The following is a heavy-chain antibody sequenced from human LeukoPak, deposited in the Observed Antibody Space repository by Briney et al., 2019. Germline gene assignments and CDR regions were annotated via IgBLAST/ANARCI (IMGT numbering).Heavy chain of an antibody. J-gene: IGHJ1*01. V-gene: IGHV3-30-3*01. D-gene: IGHD3-10*01. CDR3: PRDLDWGPYGFGH. CDR1: GFTFSSYA. Sequence: GGSLRLSCAASGFTFSSYAMHWVRQAPGKWLEWVAVISYDGSNKYYADSVKGRFTISRDNSKNTLYLQMNSLRAEDTAVYYCPRDLDWGPYGFGHWGQGTLVTVSS. CDR2: ISYDGSNK.